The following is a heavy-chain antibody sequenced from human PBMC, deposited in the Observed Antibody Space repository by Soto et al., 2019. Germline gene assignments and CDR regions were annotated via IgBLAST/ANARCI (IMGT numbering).Heavy chain of an antibody. Sequence: QVQLVQSGAEVKKPGSSVKVSCKASGGTFSSYAISWVRQAPGQGLEWMGGIIPIFGTANYAQKFHGRVTDSADESKSTADIELGSLRSEDMCVYYCARVVELLGVYYCDSWVQGTLVTVSS. CDR2: IIPIFGTA. CDR1: GGTFSSYA. V-gene: IGHV1-69*01. J-gene: IGHJ4*02. D-gene: IGHD1-26*01. CDR3: ARVVELLGVYYCDS.